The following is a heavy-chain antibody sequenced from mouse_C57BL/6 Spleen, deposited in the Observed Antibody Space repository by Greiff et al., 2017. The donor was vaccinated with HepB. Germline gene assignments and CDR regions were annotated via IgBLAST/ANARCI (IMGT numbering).Heavy chain of an antibody. D-gene: IGHD2-4*01. CDR3: ARVDDYDGDYAMDY. CDR2: IYPGDGDT. Sequence: VQLQQSGPELVKPGASVKISCKASGYAFSSSWMNWVKQRPGKGLEWIGRIYPGDGDTNYNGKFKGKATLTADKSSSTAYMQLSSLTSEDSAVYFWARVDDYDGDYAMDYWGQGTSVTVSS. J-gene: IGHJ4*01. CDR1: GYAFSSSW. V-gene: IGHV1-82*01.